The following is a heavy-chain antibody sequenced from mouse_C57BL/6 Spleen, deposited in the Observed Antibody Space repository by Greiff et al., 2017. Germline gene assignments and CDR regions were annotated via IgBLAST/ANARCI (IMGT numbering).Heavy chain of an antibody. J-gene: IGHJ1*03. V-gene: IGHV1-81*01. Sequence: QVQLQQSGAELARPGASVKLSCKASGYTFTSYGISWVKQRTGQGLEWIGEIYPRSGNTYYNEKFKGKATLTADKSSSTAYMELRSLTSEDSSVYFCARVELGREGYWYFDVWGTGTTVTVSS. CDR3: ARVELGREGYWYFDV. CDR1: GYTFTSYG. CDR2: IYPRSGNT. D-gene: IGHD4-1*01.